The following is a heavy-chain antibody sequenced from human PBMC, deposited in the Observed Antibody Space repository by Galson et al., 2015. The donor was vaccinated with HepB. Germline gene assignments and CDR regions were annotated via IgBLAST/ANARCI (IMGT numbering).Heavy chain of an antibody. CDR1: GFTVSSNY. J-gene: IGHJ4*02. Sequence: SLRLSCAASGFTVSSNYMSWVRQAPGKGLEWVSVIYSGGSTYYADSVKGRFTISRDNSKNTLYLQTNSLRAEDTAVYYCARVSYYDSSGYKDYWGQGTLVTVSS. V-gene: IGHV3-66*01. CDR2: IYSGGST. D-gene: IGHD3-22*01. CDR3: ARVSYYDSSGYKDY.